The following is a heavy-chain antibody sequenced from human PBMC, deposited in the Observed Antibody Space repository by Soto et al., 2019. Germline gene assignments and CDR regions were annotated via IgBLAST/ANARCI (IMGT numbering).Heavy chain of an antibody. V-gene: IGHV4-4*02. J-gene: IGHJ6*02. Sequence: KTSETLSLTCAVSGGSISSSNWWSWVRQPPGKGLEWIGEIYHSGSTNYNPSLKSRVTISVDKSKNQFSLKLSSVTAADTAVYYCARDRTETWEPTEEGGMDVWGQGTTVTVSS. D-gene: IGHD1-26*01. CDR3: ARDRTETWEPTEEGGMDV. CDR2: IYHSGST. CDR1: GGSISSSNW.